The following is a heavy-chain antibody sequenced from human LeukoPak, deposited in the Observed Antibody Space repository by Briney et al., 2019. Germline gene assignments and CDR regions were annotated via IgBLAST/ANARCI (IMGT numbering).Heavy chain of an antibody. J-gene: IGHJ5*02. V-gene: IGHV4-59*12. Sequence: SETLSLTCTVSGGSISSYYWSWIRQPPGKGLEWIAYIYYSGSTNYNPSLKSRVTISVDTSKNQFSLKLTSMTAADTAVYYCARDSMVRGVITTRWFDPWGQGTLVTVSS. D-gene: IGHD3-10*01. CDR1: GGSISSYY. CDR3: ARDSMVRGVITTRWFDP. CDR2: IYYSGST.